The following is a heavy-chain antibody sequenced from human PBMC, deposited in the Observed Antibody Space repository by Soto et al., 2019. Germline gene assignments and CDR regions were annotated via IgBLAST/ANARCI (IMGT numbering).Heavy chain of an antibody. CDR1: GGTFSSYA. V-gene: IGHV1-69*12. CDR2: IIPIFGTA. CDR3: ARVGGIVGAKGPGTEDY. J-gene: IGHJ4*02. D-gene: IGHD1-26*01. Sequence: QVQLVQSGAEVKKPGSSVKVSCKASGGTFSSYAISWVRQAPGQGLEWMGGIIPIFGTANYAQKFQGRVTITGDESTSTAYMELSSLSSEDTAVYYCARVGGIVGAKGPGTEDYWGQGTLVTVSS.